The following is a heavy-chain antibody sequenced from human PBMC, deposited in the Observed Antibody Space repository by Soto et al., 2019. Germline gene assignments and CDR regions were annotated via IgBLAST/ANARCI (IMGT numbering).Heavy chain of an antibody. Sequence: QVHLVQAGAEVKKPGSSVKVSCRASGGTFNRYSISWVRQAPGQGLEWMGRIIPMFGITNYAQKFQGRVMITADKSANTAYLEVSGLRSEDTAMYYCETFYEGDCTTTTCYGDFDYWGQGTLVTVSS. D-gene: IGHD2-2*01. CDR1: GGTFNRYS. CDR3: ETFYEGDCTTTTCYGDFDY. J-gene: IGHJ4*02. CDR2: IIPMFGIT. V-gene: IGHV1-69*02.